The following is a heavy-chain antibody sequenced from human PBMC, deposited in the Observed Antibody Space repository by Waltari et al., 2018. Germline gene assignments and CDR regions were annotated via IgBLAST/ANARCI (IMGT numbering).Heavy chain of an antibody. Sequence: WVAVIWYDGANNYYADSVKGRFTISRDNSKNTLYLQMNSLRADDTAVYYCARTSTTVTTPYFDYWGLGTLVTVSS. V-gene: IGHV3-33*01. CDR2: IWYDGANN. CDR3: ARTSTTVTTPYFDY. J-gene: IGHJ4*02. D-gene: IGHD4-17*01.